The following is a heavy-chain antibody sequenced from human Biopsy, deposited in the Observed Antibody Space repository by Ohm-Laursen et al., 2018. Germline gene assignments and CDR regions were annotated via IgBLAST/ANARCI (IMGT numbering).Heavy chain of an antibody. D-gene: IGHD6-6*01. Sequence: SLRLSCSASGFTFNTYEMNWVRQAPGKGLEWISYINEVSSHIYDADSVKGRITVARDNAKNSLYLQLNSLRAEDTAVYYCARGSSGTARAGGMDVWGQGTTVTVSS. CDR1: GFTFNTYE. J-gene: IGHJ6*02. CDR3: ARGSSGTARAGGMDV. V-gene: IGHV3-48*03. CDR2: INEVSSHI.